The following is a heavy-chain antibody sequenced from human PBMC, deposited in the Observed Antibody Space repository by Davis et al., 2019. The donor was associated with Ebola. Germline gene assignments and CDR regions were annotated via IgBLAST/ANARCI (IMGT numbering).Heavy chain of an antibody. CDR2: IWYDGSNN. Sequence: PGGSLRLSCAASRFTFSSYGMHWVRQAPGQGLEWVAVIWYDGSNNYYADSVKGRFTISRDNSKNTLYLQMNSLRAEDTAVYYCAKDFEGGYCSSTSCYTLYFDYWGQGTLVTVSS. CDR1: RFTFSSYG. J-gene: IGHJ4*02. CDR3: AKDFEGGYCSSTSCYTLYFDY. D-gene: IGHD2-2*02. V-gene: IGHV3-33*06.